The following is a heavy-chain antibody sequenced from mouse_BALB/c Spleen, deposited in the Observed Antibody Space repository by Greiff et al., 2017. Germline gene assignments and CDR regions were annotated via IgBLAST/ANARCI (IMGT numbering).Heavy chain of an antibody. CDR3: ARGGSRDY. Sequence: EVHLVESGGGLVQPGGSLRLSCAPSGFTFTAYYMSWVRQPPGKALEWLGFIRNKANGYTTEYCASVKGLFTISRDNSQSILYLQMNTLRAEDSATYYCARGGSRDYWGQGTTLTVSS. J-gene: IGHJ2*01. V-gene: IGHV7-3*02. D-gene: IGHD1-1*01. CDR1: GFTFTAYY. CDR2: IRNKANGYTT.